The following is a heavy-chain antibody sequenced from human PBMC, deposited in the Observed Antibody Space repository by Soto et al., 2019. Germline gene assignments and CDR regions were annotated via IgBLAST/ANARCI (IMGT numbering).Heavy chain of an antibody. CDR1: GGTFSSYA. V-gene: IGHV1-69*13. Sequence: SVKVSCKASGGTFSSYAISWVRQAPGQGLEWMGGIIPIFGTANYAQKFQGRVTITADESTSTAYMELSSLRSEDTAVYYCVRVLVVGLRLIGYYGMDVWGQGTTVTVYS. CDR3: VRVLVVGLRLIGYYGMDV. J-gene: IGHJ6*02. CDR2: IIPIFGTA. D-gene: IGHD5-12*01.